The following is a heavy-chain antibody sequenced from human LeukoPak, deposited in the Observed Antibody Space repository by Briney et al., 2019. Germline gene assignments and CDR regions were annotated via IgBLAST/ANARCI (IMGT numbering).Heavy chain of an antibody. CDR1: GFTFSGSA. CDR3: TIRGGDYYYYYMHV. CDR2: IRSKANSYAT. V-gene: IGHV3-73*01. D-gene: IGHD2-21*01. J-gene: IGHJ6*03. Sequence: GESLKISCAASGFTFSGSAMHWVRQASGKGLEWVGRIRSKANSYATAYAASVKGRFTISRDDSKNTAYLQMNSLKTEDTAVYYCTIRGGDYYYYYMHVWGKGTTVTVSS.